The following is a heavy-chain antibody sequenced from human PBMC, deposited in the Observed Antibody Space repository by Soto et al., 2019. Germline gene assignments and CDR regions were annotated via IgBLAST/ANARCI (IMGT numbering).Heavy chain of an antibody. CDR3: VKVLARGVGVPRFYFDS. J-gene: IGHJ4*02. Sequence: GGSLRLSCAASGFTFSNSWMHWVRQVSGKGLEWVSRINADGTSTSYADSVKGRFTISRDNAKNTLYLHVNSLRAEDTAVYYCVKVLARGVGVPRFYFDSWGQGALVTVSS. V-gene: IGHV3-74*01. CDR2: INADGTST. D-gene: IGHD2-2*01. CDR1: GFTFSNSW.